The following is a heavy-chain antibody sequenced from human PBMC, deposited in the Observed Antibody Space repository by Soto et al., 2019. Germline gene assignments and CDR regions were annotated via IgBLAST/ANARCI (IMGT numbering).Heavy chain of an antibody. D-gene: IGHD3-22*01. J-gene: IGHJ4*02. Sequence: ASVKVSCKASGYTFTSYGISWVRQAPGQGLEWMGWISAYNGNTNYAQKLQGRVTMTTDTSTSTAYMELRSMRSDDTAVYYCARKDYYDSSGYRRDFDYWGQGTLVTVSS. V-gene: IGHV1-18*01. CDR1: GYTFTSYG. CDR3: ARKDYYDSSGYRRDFDY. CDR2: ISAYNGNT.